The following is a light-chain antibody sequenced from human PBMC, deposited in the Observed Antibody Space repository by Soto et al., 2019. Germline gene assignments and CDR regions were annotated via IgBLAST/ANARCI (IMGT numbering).Light chain of an antibody. J-gene: IGKJ4*01. CDR3: QQSFSITLT. CDR2: AAS. CDR1: QSISSY. V-gene: IGKV1-39*01. Sequence: DIQMTQSPSSLSASVGDRVTITCRESQSISSYLNWYQQKQGKAPKVXIYAASSLQSGVPSRFSGSGSGTDFTLTISSLQPEDFTTYYCQQSFSITLTFGGGTKVDIK.